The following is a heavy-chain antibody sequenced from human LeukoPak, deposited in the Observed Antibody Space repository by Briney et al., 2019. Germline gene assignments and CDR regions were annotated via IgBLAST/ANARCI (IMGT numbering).Heavy chain of an antibody. J-gene: IGHJ3*02. CDR1: GYTFTSYY. Sequence: ASVKVSCKASGYTFTSYYMHWVRQAPGKGLEWMGGFDPEDGETIYAQKFQGRVTMTEDTSTDTAYMELSSLRSGDTAVYYCATSRLLRDAFDIWGQGTMVTVSS. D-gene: IGHD2-15*01. CDR2: FDPEDGET. CDR3: ATSRLLRDAFDI. V-gene: IGHV1-24*01.